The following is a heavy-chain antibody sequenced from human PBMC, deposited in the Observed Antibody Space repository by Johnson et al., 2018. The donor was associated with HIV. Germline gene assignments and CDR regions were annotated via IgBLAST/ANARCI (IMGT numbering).Heavy chain of an antibody. CDR2: ISFDGSNK. V-gene: IGHV3-30-3*01. Sequence: QVQLVESGGGLVQPGRSVRLSCAASGLNFSDYGMHWVRQAPGKGLEWVAVISFDGSNKYYADSVKGRFTISRDNSKNTLYLQMNSLRAEDTAVYYCAGAYYDDSSGYYDAFDIWGQGTMVTVSS. D-gene: IGHD3-22*01. J-gene: IGHJ3*02. CDR3: AGAYYDDSSGYYDAFDI. CDR1: GLNFSDYG.